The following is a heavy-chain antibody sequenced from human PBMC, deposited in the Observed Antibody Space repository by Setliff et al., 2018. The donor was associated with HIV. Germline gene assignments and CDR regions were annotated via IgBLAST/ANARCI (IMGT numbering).Heavy chain of an antibody. CDR1: GGSLSRNF. CDR3: ARHHPSVAVAGPFDR. Sequence: SETLSLTCTVSGGSLSRNFWSWIRQTPGKGLEWIGYIFYSGSTNYNPSLKSRVTISVDTSNNQFSLKLTSVTAADTAVYYCARHHPSVAVAGPFDRWVQGALVTVSS. CDR2: IFYSGST. J-gene: IGHJ4*02. V-gene: IGHV4-59*08. D-gene: IGHD6-19*01.